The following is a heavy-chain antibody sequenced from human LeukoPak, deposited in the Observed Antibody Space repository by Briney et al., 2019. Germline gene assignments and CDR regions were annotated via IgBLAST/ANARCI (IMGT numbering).Heavy chain of an antibody. D-gene: IGHD2-2*01. CDR1: GDSVSSNSAA. CDR2: TYYKSKWYN. Sequence: SQTLSLTCAISGDSVSSNSAAWDWITQSPSRGLEWLGRTYYKSKWYNDYAVSVKSRMTINPDTSKNHFSLQLNSVTPEDTAVYYCARGGCSSTSCRRYFDYWGQGTLVTVSS. J-gene: IGHJ4*02. CDR3: ARGGCSSTSCRRYFDY. V-gene: IGHV6-1*01.